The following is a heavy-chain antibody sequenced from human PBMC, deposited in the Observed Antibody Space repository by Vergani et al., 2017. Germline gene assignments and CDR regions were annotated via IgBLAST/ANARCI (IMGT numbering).Heavy chain of an antibody. Sequence: EVQLVESGGGLVKPGGSLRLSCAASGFTFSSYSMNWVRQAPGKGLEWVSYISSSSSTIYYADSVKGRFTISRDNAKNSLYLQMNSLRDEDTAVYYCARDRTSSRSWSDYFDYWGQGTLVTVSS. J-gene: IGHJ4*02. CDR2: ISSSSSTI. CDR3: ARDRTSSRSWSDYFDY. D-gene: IGHD6-13*01. V-gene: IGHV3-48*02. CDR1: GFTFSSYS.